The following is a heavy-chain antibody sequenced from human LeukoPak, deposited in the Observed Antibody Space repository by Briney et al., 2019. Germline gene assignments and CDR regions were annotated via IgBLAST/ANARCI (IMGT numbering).Heavy chain of an antibody. D-gene: IGHD2-15*01. Sequence: ASVEVSCKASGYTFTDYYIHWVRQAPGQGLEWMGWININSGDTSYAQKFQGRVTMTRDTSISTAYMELRRLRSDDTAFYYCARDAAADRLVFFDYWGQGPQITVSS. V-gene: IGHV1-2*02. CDR1: GYTFTDYY. CDR3: ARDAAADRLVFFDY. J-gene: IGHJ4*02. CDR2: ININSGDT.